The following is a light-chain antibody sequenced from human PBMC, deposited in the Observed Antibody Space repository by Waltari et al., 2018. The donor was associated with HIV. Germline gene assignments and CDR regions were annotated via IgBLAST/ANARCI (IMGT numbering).Light chain of an antibody. CDR2: GAL. V-gene: IGKV1-NL1*01. Sequence: DIKMTQSPSSLSASRGDTVTIHCPASQDTSNSVTWFQLQPGKAPKLLVHGALTLQSGVPSRFSGSGSGTDYTLTITGLEAEDFATYFCQQYYGVPLTFGGGTRVDI. CDR1: QDTSNS. J-gene: IGKJ4*01. CDR3: QQYYGVPLT.